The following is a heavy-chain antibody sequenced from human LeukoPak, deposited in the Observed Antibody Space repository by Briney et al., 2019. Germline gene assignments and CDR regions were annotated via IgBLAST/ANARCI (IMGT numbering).Heavy chain of an antibody. D-gene: IGHD3-22*01. CDR2: IIPIFGTA. CDR3: ATSTPDYYDSSGYFDH. J-gene: IGHJ4*02. Sequence: ASVKVSCKASGGTFSSYAISWVRQAPGQGLEWMGGIIPIFGTANYAQKFQGRVTITADESTSTAYMELSSLRSEDTAVYYCATSTPDYYDSSGYFDHWGQGTLVTVSS. V-gene: IGHV1-69*13. CDR1: GGTFSSYA.